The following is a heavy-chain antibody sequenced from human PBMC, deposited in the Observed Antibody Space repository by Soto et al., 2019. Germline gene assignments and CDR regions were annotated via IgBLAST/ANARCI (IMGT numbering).Heavy chain of an antibody. CDR1: GFTFSNYD. CDR2: ISTTSSII. CDR3: ARGGRYIHPNAFDI. D-gene: IGHD1-26*01. Sequence: EVKLVESGGGLVQPGGSLRLSCAAVGFTFSNYDINWVRQAPGKGLDWISYISTTSSIIYYADSVKGRFTISRDNAKNSLYLQMNSLRDDDSALYYCARGGRYIHPNAFDIWGQGTMVTASP. V-gene: IGHV3-48*02. J-gene: IGHJ3*02.